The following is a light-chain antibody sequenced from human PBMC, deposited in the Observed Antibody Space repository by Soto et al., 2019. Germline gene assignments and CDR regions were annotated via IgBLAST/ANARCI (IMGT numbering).Light chain of an antibody. J-gene: IGKJ2*01. CDR2: KAS. Sequence: DIQMTQSPSTLSASVGDRVTITCRASQSISNWLAWYQQKPGKAPKVLIYKASSLESGVPSRFSGSGSGTDFTLTISSLQPDDFATYYCQQYNNPYTFGQGTKLEIK. CDR1: QSISNW. V-gene: IGKV1-5*03. CDR3: QQYNNPYT.